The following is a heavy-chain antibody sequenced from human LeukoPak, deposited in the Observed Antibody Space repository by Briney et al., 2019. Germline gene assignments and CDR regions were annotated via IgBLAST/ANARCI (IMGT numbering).Heavy chain of an antibody. CDR1: GGSISTYY. CDR2: IYYSGST. V-gene: IGHV4-59*01. D-gene: IGHD3-3*01. CDR3: ARRRDFFDY. Sequence: PSETLSLTCTVSGGSISTYYWSWIRQPPGKGLEWIGYIYYSGSTKYNPALESRVTISVDTSQNQFSLKLNSVIAADTAVYYCARRRDFFDYWGQGTLVTVSS. J-gene: IGHJ4*02.